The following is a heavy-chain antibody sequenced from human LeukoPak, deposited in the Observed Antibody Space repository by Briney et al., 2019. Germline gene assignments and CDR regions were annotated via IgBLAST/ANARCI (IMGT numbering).Heavy chain of an antibody. CDR1: GGSISSGSYY. Sequence: PSQTLSLTCTVSGGSISSGSYYWSWIRQPAGKGLEWIGRIYTSGNTNYNPSLKSRVTISVDTSKNQFSLKLSSVTAADTAVYYCARGELRSGWPYFGYWGQGTLVTVSS. J-gene: IGHJ4*02. D-gene: IGHD6-19*01. CDR2: IYTSGNT. V-gene: IGHV4-61*02. CDR3: ARGELRSGWPYFGY.